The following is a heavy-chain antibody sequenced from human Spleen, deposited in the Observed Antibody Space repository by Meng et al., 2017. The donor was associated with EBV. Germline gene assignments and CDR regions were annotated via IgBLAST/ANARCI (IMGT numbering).Heavy chain of an antibody. CDR1: GNTITELS. J-gene: IGHJ4*02. CDR3: ATPDDSNWYYFDY. Sequence: QVHLVQSGAEVQKPGASVRVSCKVSGNTITELSIHWVRQVPGKGLEWMRGYDPKRCETINAENFQGRLSMTEDTSANIAYMELSSLGFEDTAVYYCATPDDSNWYYFDYWGQGTLVTVSS. V-gene: IGHV1-24*01. D-gene: IGHD3-22*01. CDR2: YDPKRCET.